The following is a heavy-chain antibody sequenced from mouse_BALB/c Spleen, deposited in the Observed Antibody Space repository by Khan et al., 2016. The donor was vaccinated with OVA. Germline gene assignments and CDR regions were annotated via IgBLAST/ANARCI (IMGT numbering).Heavy chain of an antibody. D-gene: IGHD1-2*01. CDR2: INPGSSTI. V-gene: IGHV4-2*02. Sequence: EVKLLESGGGLVQPGGSLILSCAASGFDFSRYWMSWARQAPGKGQEWIGEINPGSSTINYTPSLKDKFIISRDNAKNTLYLQMRKVRSEETAIYYCGRLGNYGQHAKWGQGTLVTVSA. CDR1: GFDFSRYW. J-gene: IGHJ3*01. CDR3: GRLGNYGQHAK.